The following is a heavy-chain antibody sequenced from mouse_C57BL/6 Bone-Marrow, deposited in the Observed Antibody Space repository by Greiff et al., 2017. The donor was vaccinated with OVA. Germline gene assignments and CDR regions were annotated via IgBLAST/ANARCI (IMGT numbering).Heavy chain of an antibody. J-gene: IGHJ2*01. Sequence: DVKLVESGPGLVKPSQSLSLTCSVTGYSITSGYYWNWIRQFPGNKLEWMGYISYDGSNNYNPSLKNRISITRDTSKNQFFLKLNSVTTEDTATYYCARARLRRYFDYWGQGTTLTVSS. CDR3: ARARLRRYFDY. CDR2: ISYDGSN. D-gene: IGHD2-4*01. CDR1: GYSITSGYY. V-gene: IGHV3-6*01.